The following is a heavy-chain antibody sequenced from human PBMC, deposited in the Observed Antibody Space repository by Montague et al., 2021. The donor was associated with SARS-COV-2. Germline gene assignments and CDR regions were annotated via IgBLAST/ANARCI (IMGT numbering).Heavy chain of an antibody. V-gene: IGHV3-20*01. CDR2: ISRSGDST. CDR3: SRGGGRIRGVVDF. CDR1: GFTFDDYG. Sequence: SLRLSCAASGFTFDDYGMSWVRQAPGKGLEWVSGISRSGDSTAYGDSVKGRFTISRDNAKNSLYLQMNSLRVEDTAFYHRSRGGGRIRGVVDFWGQGVLVSVSS. D-gene: IGHD3-10*01. J-gene: IGHJ4*02.